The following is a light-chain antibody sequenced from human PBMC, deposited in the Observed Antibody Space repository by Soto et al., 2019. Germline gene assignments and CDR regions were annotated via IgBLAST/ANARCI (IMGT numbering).Light chain of an antibody. V-gene: IGLV1-44*01. CDR3: ATWDDSLKGV. Sequence: QSVLTQPPSASGTPGQRVTISCSGSMSNIGSHSVNWFQHLPGTAPKLLINTNNQRPSGVPDRFSGYKSGTSASLVISGLQSEDEADYYCATWDDSLKGVFGTGTKVTVL. J-gene: IGLJ1*01. CDR2: TNN. CDR1: MSNIGSHS.